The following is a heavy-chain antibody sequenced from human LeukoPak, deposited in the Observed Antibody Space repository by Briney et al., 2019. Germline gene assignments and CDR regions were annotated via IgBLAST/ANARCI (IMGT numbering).Heavy chain of an antibody. J-gene: IGHJ4*02. CDR1: GFPFSSYG. Sequence: PGGSLRLSCVASGFPFSSYGMYWVRQTPDKGLQWVAYLRKDATYSNYADSVRGRFTISRDSSKNTLDLQMSSLRVEDTAVYYCASGGPTRATLDCWGQGTLVTVSS. V-gene: IGHV3-30*02. CDR3: ASGGPTRATLDC. D-gene: IGHD1-26*01. CDR2: LRKDATYS.